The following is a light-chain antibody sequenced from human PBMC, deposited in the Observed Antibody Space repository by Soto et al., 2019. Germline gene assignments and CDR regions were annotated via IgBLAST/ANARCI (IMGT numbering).Light chain of an antibody. CDR3: QQYENYWT. Sequence: DIQMPQSPSSLYASVGARVTITCRASQSITTYLNWYRQNPGKAPKLLIYAASSLQSGVPSRFSGSGSGTEFSLTISNLQPDDCATYYCQQYENYWTFGQGTKVDI. V-gene: IGKV1-39*01. CDR1: QSITTY. J-gene: IGKJ1*01. CDR2: AAS.